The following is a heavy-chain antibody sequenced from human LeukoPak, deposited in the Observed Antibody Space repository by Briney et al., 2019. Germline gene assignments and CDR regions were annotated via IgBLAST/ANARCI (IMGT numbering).Heavy chain of an antibody. V-gene: IGHV4-59*12. J-gene: IGHJ3*02. CDR1: GGSISSYY. Sequence: PSETLSLTCTVSGGSISSYYWGWIRQPPGKGLEWIGYIYYSGSTNYNPSLKSRVTMSVDTSKNQFSLKLSSVTAADTAVYYCARDRNDAFWSGYAFDIWGQGTMVTVSS. D-gene: IGHD3-3*01. CDR2: IYYSGST. CDR3: ARDRNDAFWSGYAFDI.